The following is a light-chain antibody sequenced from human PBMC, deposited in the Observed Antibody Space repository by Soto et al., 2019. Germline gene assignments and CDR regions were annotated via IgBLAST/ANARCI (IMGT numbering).Light chain of an antibody. CDR2: AAS. V-gene: IGKV1-27*01. CDR3: QRYISAPFT. J-gene: IGKJ3*01. CDR1: QGISNY. Sequence: DIQMTQSPSSLSASVGDRVTITCRATQGISNYLAWYQQKPGKVPKLLIYAASTLQSGVPSRFSGSGSGTDFTXTISNLQPEDVATYYCQRYISAPFTFGPGTNEDIK.